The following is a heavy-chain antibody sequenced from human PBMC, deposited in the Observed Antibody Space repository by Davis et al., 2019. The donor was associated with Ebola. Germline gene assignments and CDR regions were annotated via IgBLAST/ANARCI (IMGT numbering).Heavy chain of an antibody. J-gene: IGHJ4*02. CDR2: IYYSGTT. V-gene: IGHV4-59*01. Sequence: MPSETLSLTCTVSGGSISSYYWSWIRQPPGKGLEWIGYIYYSGTTNYNPSLKSRVTISVDTSKNHFSLRLSSVTAADTAVYYCARHVPWFGEFVPHFDYWGQGTLVTVSS. D-gene: IGHD3-10*01. CDR3: ARHVPWFGEFVPHFDY. CDR1: GGSISSYY.